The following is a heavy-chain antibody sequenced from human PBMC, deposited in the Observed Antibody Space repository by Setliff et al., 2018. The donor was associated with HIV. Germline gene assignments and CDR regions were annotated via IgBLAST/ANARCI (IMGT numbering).Heavy chain of an antibody. V-gene: IGHV1-2*02. CDR1: GYTFTGHF. CDR2: INPNSGAT. Sequence: EASVKVSCKTAGYTFTGHFIHWMRQAPGQGLEWMGWINPNSGATDYAWRFEDRVTMTSDTSIRTVDMELSSLRSDDTAVYYCARDTAIGWYGESKMSDLWGQGTLVTVSS. CDR3: ARDTAIGWYGESKMSDL. D-gene: IGHD3-10*01. J-gene: IGHJ4*02.